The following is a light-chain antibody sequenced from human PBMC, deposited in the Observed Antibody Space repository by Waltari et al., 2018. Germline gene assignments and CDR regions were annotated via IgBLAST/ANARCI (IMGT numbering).Light chain of an antibody. CDR3: SSLTSSSAVA. Sequence: QSALTQPASVSGSPGQSITISCTGSSSDIGAYKFVSWYQQLPGKVPKLMLYDVSKRPSGVSGRFSGSKSASTASLTISGLQTEDEAVYYCSSLTSSSAVAFGGGTTVTVL. CDR1: SSDIGAYKF. CDR2: DVS. J-gene: IGLJ2*01. V-gene: IGLV2-14*03.